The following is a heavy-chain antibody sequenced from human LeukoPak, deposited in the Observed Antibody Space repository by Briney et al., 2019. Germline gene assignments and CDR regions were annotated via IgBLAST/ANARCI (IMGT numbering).Heavy chain of an antibody. CDR2: IYHSGST. V-gene: IGHV4-59*08. CDR3: ARLLYYDSSGYLGYYFDY. Sequence: SETLSLTCTGSGGSISSYYWGWLRQPPGKGLEWIGNIYHSGSTNYHPSLKSRVTISVNTSKNQFSLKLSSVTAADTAGHYCARLLYYDSSGYLGYYFDYWGQGTLVTVSS. CDR1: GGSISSYY. D-gene: IGHD3-22*01. J-gene: IGHJ4*02.